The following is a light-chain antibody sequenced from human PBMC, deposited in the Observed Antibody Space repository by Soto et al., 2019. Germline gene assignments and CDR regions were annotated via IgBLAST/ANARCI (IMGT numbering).Light chain of an antibody. CDR1: ETVATN. V-gene: IGKV3-15*01. CDR3: QQYFEWPPMT. J-gene: IGKJ1*01. Sequence: EVVMTQSPATLSVSPGERATLSCRASETVATNLAWYQQKPGQAPRLLISGASTRAAGISDRFRGSGSGTEFTLPISSLRSEDSAISYCQQYFEWPPMTFGQGTKVEI. CDR2: GAS.